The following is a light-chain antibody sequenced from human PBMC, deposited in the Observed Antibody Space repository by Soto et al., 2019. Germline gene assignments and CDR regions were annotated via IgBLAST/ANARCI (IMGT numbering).Light chain of an antibody. CDR3: QQYNNWPPWT. CDR1: QSVSSN. Sequence: EIVMTQSPATLSVSPGERATLSCRASQSVSSNLAWYQQKPGQAPRLLIYGASTRATGIPARFSGSGSGTEFTLTISSLQSEDFAFYYCQQYNNWPPWTFGQGTTVEI. J-gene: IGKJ1*01. V-gene: IGKV3-15*01. CDR2: GAS.